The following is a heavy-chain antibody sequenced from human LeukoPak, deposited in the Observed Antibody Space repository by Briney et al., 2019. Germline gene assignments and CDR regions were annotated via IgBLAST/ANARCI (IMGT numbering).Heavy chain of an antibody. D-gene: IGHD3-16*01. CDR2: ISPANSET. Sequence: GESLKISCKGSGYRFTSYWIAWVRQKPGKGLELMGIISPANSETLYSPSFQGQVTMSADSSTAYLQWSSLKASDTATYYCARRGGNWLDPWGQGTLVTVSS. CDR3: ARRGGNWLDP. CDR1: GYRFTSYW. V-gene: IGHV5-51*01. J-gene: IGHJ5*02.